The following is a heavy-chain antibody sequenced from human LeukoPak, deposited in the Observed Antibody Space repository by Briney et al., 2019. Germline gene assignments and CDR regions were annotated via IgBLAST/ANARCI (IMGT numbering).Heavy chain of an antibody. Sequence: GGSLRLSCAASGFTFSSYGMHWVRQAPGKGLEWVAVISYEGSNKYYADSVKGRFTISRDNSKHTLYLQMNSLRAEDTAVYYCAKDMWGSGSYLDYWGQGTLVTVSS. D-gene: IGHD3-10*01. CDR1: GFTFSSYG. V-gene: IGHV3-30*18. CDR2: ISYEGSNK. CDR3: AKDMWGSGSYLDY. J-gene: IGHJ4*02.